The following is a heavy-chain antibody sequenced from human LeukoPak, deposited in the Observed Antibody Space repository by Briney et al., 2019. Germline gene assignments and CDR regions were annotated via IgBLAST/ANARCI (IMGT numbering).Heavy chain of an antibody. J-gene: IGHJ4*02. Sequence: SETLSLTCTVSGGSISNYYWSWIRQPPGKGLEWIGEINHSGSTNYNPSLKSRVTISVDTSKNQFSLKLSSVTAADTAVYYCARGGEDYYDSSGYDPFDYWGQGTLVTVSS. CDR2: INHSGST. CDR1: GGSISNYY. V-gene: IGHV4-34*01. D-gene: IGHD3-22*01. CDR3: ARGGEDYYDSSGYDPFDY.